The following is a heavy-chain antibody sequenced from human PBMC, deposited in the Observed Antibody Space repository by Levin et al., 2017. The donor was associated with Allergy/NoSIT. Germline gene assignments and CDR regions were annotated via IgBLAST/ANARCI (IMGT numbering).Heavy chain of an antibody. CDR1: GCTFRSYS. V-gene: IGHV1-69*11. J-gene: IGHJ6*02. D-gene: IGHD3-10*01. Sequence: ASVKVSCKASGCTFRSYSISWVRLAPGQGLEWMGRVIPLLRTSNYAPRFQGRVTITADESTSTIYMDLTSLRSDDTAVYYCARDRLFGSGPGGMDVWGQGTTV. CDR3: ARDRLFGSGPGGMDV. CDR2: VIPLLRTS.